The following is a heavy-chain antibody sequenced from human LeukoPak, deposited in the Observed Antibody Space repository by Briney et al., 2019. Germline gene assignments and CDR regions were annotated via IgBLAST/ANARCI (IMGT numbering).Heavy chain of an antibody. V-gene: IGHV1-2*02. CDR1: GYTLTELS. CDR2: INPNSGGT. J-gene: IGHJ4*02. D-gene: IGHD2-2*02. CDR3: ARAPGLEAIDY. Sequence: ASVKVSCKVSGYTLTELSMHWVRQAPGQGLEWMGWINPNSGGTNYAQKFQGRVTMTRDTSISTAYMELSRLRSDDTAVYYCARAPGLEAIDYWGQGTLVTVSS.